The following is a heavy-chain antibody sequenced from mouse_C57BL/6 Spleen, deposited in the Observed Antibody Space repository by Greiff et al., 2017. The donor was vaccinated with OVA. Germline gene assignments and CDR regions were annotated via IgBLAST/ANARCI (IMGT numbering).Heavy chain of an antibody. Sequence: QVQLQQSGPELVKPGASVKISCKASGYAFSSSWMNWVKQRPGKGLEWIGRIYPGDGDTNYNGKFKGKATLTADKSSSTAYMQLSSLTSEDSAVYCCARGLFFDYWGQGTTLTVSS. J-gene: IGHJ2*01. V-gene: IGHV1-82*01. CDR1: GYAFSSSW. CDR3: ARGLFFDY. CDR2: IYPGDGDT.